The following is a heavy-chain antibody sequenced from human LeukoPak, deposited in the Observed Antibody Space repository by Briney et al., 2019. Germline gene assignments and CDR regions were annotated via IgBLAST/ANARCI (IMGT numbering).Heavy chain of an antibody. J-gene: IGHJ6*02. CDR2: IYHSGST. V-gene: IGHV4-30-2*01. Sequence: SETLSLTCAVSGGSISSGGYSWSWIRQPPGKGLEWIGYIYHSGSTYYNPSLKSRVTISVDRSKNQFSLKLSSVTAADTAVYYCAKDSPYYGMDVWGQGTTVTASS. CDR1: GGSISSGGYS. CDR3: AKDSPYYGMDV.